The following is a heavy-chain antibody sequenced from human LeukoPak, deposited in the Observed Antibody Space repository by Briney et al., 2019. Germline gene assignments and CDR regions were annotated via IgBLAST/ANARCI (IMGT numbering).Heavy chain of an antibody. V-gene: IGHV3-48*01. CDR2: ISSSSTTI. J-gene: IGHJ4*02. D-gene: IGHD2-8*01. Sequence: PGGSLRLSCVASGFTFSAYNMNWVRQAPGKGLEWVSCISSSSTTIYYAAPVKGRFTISRDESKNTLYLQMNSLRTEDTAVYYCTAALYDWGQGTLVTVSS. CDR3: TAALYD. CDR1: GFTFSAYN.